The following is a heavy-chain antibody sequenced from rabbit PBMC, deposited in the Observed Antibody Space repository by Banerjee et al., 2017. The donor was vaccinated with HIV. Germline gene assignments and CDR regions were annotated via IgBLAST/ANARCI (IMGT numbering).Heavy chain of an antibody. CDR3: ARDGTGGPMDSLDL. Sequence: QEQLVESGGDLVQPEGSLTLTCTASGFSFSSNYMCWVRQAPGKGLEWIACIYAGSGGRTYYASWAKGRFTISKTSSTTVTLQMTSLTAADTATYFCARDGTGGPMDSLDLWGPGTLVTVS. V-gene: IGHV1S45*01. D-gene: IGHD3-1*01. CDR2: IYAGSGGRT. CDR1: GFSFSSNY. J-gene: IGHJ4*01.